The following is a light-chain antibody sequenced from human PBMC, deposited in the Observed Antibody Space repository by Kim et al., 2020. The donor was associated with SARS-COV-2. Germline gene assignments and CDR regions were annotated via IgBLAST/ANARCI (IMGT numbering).Light chain of an antibody. CDR3: KVWDSSSDHRVV. Sequence: KTAADSRGGNGLGSRSERWYQRKSGKARVLVINYDSERPSGIPGRFSGSNSGDTAALTISRVEAGDEADYYCKVWDSSSDHRVVFGGGTKLTVL. J-gene: IGLJ2*01. V-gene: IGLV3-21*04. CDR1: GLGSRS. CDR2: YDS.